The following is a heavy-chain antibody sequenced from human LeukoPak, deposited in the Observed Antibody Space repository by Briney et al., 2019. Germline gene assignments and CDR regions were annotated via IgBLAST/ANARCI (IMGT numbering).Heavy chain of an antibody. CDR3: ASGYGGIAAAGHLLDDY. Sequence: SETLSLTCTVSGGSISSGSYYWSWIRQPAGKGLEWIGRIYTSGSTNYNPYLKSRVTISVDTSKNQFSLKLSSVTAADTAVYYCASGYGGIAAAGHLLDDYWGQGTLVTVSS. D-gene: IGHD6-13*01. J-gene: IGHJ4*02. CDR1: GGSISSGSYY. CDR2: IYTSGST. V-gene: IGHV4-61*02.